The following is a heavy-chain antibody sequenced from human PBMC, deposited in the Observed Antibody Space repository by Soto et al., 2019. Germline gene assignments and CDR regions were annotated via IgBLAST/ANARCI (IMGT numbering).Heavy chain of an antibody. Sequence: ASVKVSCKASGYTFTSYAIHWVRQAPGQRLEWMGWINAGNGNTKYSQKFQGRVTITRDTSASTAYMELSSLRSEDTAVYYCARVTGYYAHDYWGQGTLVTVSS. CDR1: GYTFTSYA. D-gene: IGHD3-9*01. CDR3: ARVTGYYAHDY. J-gene: IGHJ4*02. V-gene: IGHV1-3*01. CDR2: INAGNGNT.